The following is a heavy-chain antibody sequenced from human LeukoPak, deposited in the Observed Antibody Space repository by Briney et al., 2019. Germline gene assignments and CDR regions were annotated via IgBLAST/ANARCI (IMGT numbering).Heavy chain of an antibody. Sequence: GGSLRLSCAASGFTFSSYSMNWVRQAPGKGLEWVSYISSSSNTIYYADSVKGRFTISRVNAKNSLYLQMNSLRDEDTAVYYCARDYYDSSGYYYLSYWGQGTLVTVSS. V-gene: IGHV3-48*02. CDR3: ARDYYDSSGYYYLSY. D-gene: IGHD3-22*01. CDR1: GFTFSSYS. CDR2: ISSSSNTI. J-gene: IGHJ4*02.